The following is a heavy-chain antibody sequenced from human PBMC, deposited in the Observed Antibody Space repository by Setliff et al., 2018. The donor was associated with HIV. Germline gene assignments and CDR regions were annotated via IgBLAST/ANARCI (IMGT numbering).Heavy chain of an antibody. J-gene: IGHJ6*03. CDR2: IYHSGST. D-gene: IGHD6-13*01. V-gene: IGHV4-39*01. CDR1: GGSISSSSYY. Sequence: KTSETLSLTCTVSGGSISSSSYYWGWIRQPPGKGLEWIGSIYHSGSTYYNPSLKSRVTISVDTSKNQFSLKLSSVTAADTAVYYCACGAAAGTDYYYYYYMDVWGKGTTVTVSS. CDR3: ACGAAAGTDYYYYYYMDV.